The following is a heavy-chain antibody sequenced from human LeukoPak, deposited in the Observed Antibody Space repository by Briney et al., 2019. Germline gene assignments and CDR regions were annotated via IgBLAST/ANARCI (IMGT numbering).Heavy chain of an antibody. CDR2: INPNSSGT. D-gene: IGHD6-6*01. CDR3: ASLAARTDDFDY. V-gene: IGHV1-2*02. J-gene: IGHJ4*02. Sequence: ASVKVSCKASGYTFTGYYMHWVRQAPGQGLEWMGWINPNSSGTNYAQKFQGRVTMTRDTSISTAYMELSRLRSDDTAVYYCASLAARTDDFDYWGQGTLVTVSS. CDR1: GYTFTGYY.